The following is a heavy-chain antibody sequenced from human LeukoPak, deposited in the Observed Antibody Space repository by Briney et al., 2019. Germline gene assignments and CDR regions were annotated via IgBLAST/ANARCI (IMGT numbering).Heavy chain of an antibody. Sequence: GGSLRLSCAASGFTFSSYGMHWVRQAPGKGLEWVAVIWYDGSNKYYADSVKGRFTISRDNSKNTLYLQMDSLRVEDTAVYYCAREWVTVFGGFDYWGRGTLVTVSS. CDR2: IWYDGSNK. CDR1: GFTFSSYG. J-gene: IGHJ4*02. CDR3: AREWVTVFGGFDY. V-gene: IGHV3-33*01. D-gene: IGHD3-3*01.